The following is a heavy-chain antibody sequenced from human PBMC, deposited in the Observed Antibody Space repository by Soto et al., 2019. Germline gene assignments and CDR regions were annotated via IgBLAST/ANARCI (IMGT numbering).Heavy chain of an antibody. D-gene: IGHD2-15*01. V-gene: IGHV1-69*02. CDR3: ADLVVAVTGLDV. Sequence: QVQLVQSGAEVKKPGSSVKVSCKASGGTFSSYTISWVRQAPGQGLEWMGRIIPILGIANYAQKFQGRVTITADKSTSTAYMELSSVRSEDTAVYYCADLVVAVTGLDVWGQGTTVTVSS. J-gene: IGHJ6*02. CDR2: IIPILGIA. CDR1: GGTFSSYT.